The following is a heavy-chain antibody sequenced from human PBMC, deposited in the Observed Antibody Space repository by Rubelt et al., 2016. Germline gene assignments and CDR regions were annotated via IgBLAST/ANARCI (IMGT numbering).Heavy chain of an antibody. CDR2: IIPILGIA. J-gene: IGHJ5*02. CDR1: GGTFSSYA. Sequence: QVQLVQSGAEVKKPGSSVKVSCKASGGTFSSYAISWVRQAPGQGLEWMGGIIPILGIATYAQEFQGRVTITADKSPSTAYMELSSLRSEDTAVYYCARGRPVDWFDPWGQGTLVTVSS. CDR3: ARGRPVDWFDP. D-gene: IGHD4-23*01. V-gene: IGHV1-69*10.